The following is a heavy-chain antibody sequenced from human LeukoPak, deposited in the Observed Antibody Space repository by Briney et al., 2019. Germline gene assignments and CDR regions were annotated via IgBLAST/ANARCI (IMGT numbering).Heavy chain of an antibody. D-gene: IGHD2-2*01. V-gene: IGHV3-11*04. CDR3: ARREYQLLHDADYYYYYMDV. Sequence: PGGSLRLSCAASGFTFSDYYMSWIRQAPGKGLEWVSYICSGGNTIYYADSVKGRFTISRDNAKNSLYLQMNSLRAEDTAVYYCARREYQLLHDADYYYYYMDVWGKGTTVTVSS. CDR2: ICSGGNTI. J-gene: IGHJ6*03. CDR1: GFTFSDYY.